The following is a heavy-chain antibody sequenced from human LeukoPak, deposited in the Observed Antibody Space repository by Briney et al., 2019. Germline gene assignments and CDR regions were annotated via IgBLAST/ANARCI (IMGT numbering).Heavy chain of an antibody. J-gene: IGHJ4*02. CDR1: GYTFTVYS. CDR2: INPNSGDT. CDR3: ARDYDILTGYFSPPDY. Sequence: EASVKVSCKASGYTFTVYSMHWVRQAPGQGREWMGWINPNSGDTKYSQNFQGRVTMSWDTSISTAYMELNRLTSDDTAVYYCARDYDILTGYFSPPDYWGQGTLVTVSS. D-gene: IGHD3-9*01. V-gene: IGHV1-2*02.